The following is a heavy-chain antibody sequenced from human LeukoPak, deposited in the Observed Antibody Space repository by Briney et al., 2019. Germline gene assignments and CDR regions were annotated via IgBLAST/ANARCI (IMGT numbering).Heavy chain of an antibody. D-gene: IGHD6-19*01. V-gene: IGHV4-38-2*02. CDR2: IHHSGST. CDR3: ARDDLEGWVAGRRVGAGHYMDV. J-gene: IGHJ6*03. Sequence: PSETLSLTCTVSGYSISSGYYWGWIRQPPGKGLEGIGSIHHSGSTYYNPSLKSRGTISVDTSKNQFSLKLSSVTAADTAVYYCARDDLEGWVAGRRVGAGHYMDVWGKGTTVTISS. CDR1: GYSISSGYY.